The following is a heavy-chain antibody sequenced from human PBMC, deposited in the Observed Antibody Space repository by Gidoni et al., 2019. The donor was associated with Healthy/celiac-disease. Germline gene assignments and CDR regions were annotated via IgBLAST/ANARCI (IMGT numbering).Heavy chain of an antibody. J-gene: IGHJ4*02. D-gene: IGHD1-20*01. Sequence: EVPLVESGGGLVQPGGSLRLSCAASGVTFSIDSMNWVRQAPGKGLEWVAYISSRSRTIYYADSVKGRFTISRDNAKNSLYLQMNSLRDEDTAVYDCARDLGITGTRSYFDYWGQGTLVTVSS. CDR2: ISSRSRTI. CDR1: GVTFSIDS. CDR3: ARDLGITGTRSYFDY. V-gene: IGHV3-48*02.